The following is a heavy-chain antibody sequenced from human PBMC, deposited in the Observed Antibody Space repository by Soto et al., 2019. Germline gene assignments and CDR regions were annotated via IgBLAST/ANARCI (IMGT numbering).Heavy chain of an antibody. J-gene: IGHJ4*02. Sequence: GSLRLSCAASGFTFSNYAMSWVRQAPGKGLEWVSSITGSGDYTYYADSVKGRFTISRDNSKNTLYLQMNSLRAEDTAVYYCAKARYYDSTGYLYYFDYWGQGTLVTVSS. D-gene: IGHD3-22*01. V-gene: IGHV3-23*01. CDR1: GFTFSNYA. CDR2: ITGSGDYT. CDR3: AKARYYDSTGYLYYFDY.